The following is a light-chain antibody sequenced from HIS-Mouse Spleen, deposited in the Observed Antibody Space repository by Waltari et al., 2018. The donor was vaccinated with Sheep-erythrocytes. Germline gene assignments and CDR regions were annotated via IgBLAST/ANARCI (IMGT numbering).Light chain of an antibody. CDR3: CSYAGGYTLV. V-gene: IGLV2-11*01. J-gene: IGLJ2*01. CDR1: SSDVGGYNY. CDR2: DFS. Sequence: QSALTQPRPVSGPPGPSVTISCTGTSSDVGGYNYVSWYQPHPGKAPKLMIYDFSKRPSGVPVRFSGSRSGSTASLTISGRQAEDEADYYCCSYAGGYTLVYGGGTKLTVL.